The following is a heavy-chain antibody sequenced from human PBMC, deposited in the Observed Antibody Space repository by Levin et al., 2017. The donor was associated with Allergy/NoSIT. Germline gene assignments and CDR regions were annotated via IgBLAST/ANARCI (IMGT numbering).Heavy chain of an antibody. Sequence: GESLKISCAASGFTFSSYGMHWVRQAPGKGLEWVAVIWYDGSNKYYADSVKGRFTISRDNSKNTLYLQMNSLRAEDTAVYYCAFGVVADYYYGMDVWGQGTTVTVSS. CDR2: IWYDGSNK. D-gene: IGHD3-3*01. V-gene: IGHV3-33*01. J-gene: IGHJ6*02. CDR3: AFGVVADYYYGMDV. CDR1: GFTFSSYG.